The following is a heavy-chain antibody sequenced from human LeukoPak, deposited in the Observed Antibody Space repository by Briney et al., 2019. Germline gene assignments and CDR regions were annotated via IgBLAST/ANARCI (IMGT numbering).Heavy chain of an antibody. CDR2: ISGSGGSA. CDR3: VKTRIVLRVQFIDS. V-gene: IGHV3-23*01. CDR1: GFTFSNYA. Sequence: GGSLRLSCAASGFTFSNYAMSWVRQAPGKGLQWVSAISGSGGSANYAAAVKSRFSISRDNSNAELYEQISNMRNKDTAVYYCVKTRIVLRVQFIDSWGQGTLVTVSS. J-gene: IGHJ5*01. D-gene: IGHD1-1*01.